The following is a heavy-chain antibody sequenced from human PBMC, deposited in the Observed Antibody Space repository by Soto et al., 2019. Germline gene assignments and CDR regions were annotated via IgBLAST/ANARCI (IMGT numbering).Heavy chain of an antibody. J-gene: IGHJ6*03. V-gene: IGHV3-23*01. CDR1: GFTFSNYW. CDR2: ISGSGGST. D-gene: IGHD3-16*01. Sequence: GGSLRLSCAASGFTFSNYWMHWVRQAPGEGLVWVSAISGSGGSTYYADSVKGRFTISRDNSKNTLYLQMNSLRAEDTAVYYCANNWDYMDVWGKGTTVTVSS. CDR3: ANNWDYMDV.